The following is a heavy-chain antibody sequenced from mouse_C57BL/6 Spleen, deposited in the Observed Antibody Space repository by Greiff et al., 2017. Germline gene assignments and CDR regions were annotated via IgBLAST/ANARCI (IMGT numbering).Heavy chain of an antibody. CDR1: GYTFTSYW. Sequence: VQLQQPGAELVKPGASVKMSCKASGYTFTSYWITWVKQRPGQGLEWIGDIYPGSGSTNYNEKFKSKATLTVDTSSSTAYMQLSSLTSADSAVYYWARWGLSTVVATLDYWGQGATLTVSS. CDR2: IYPGSGST. J-gene: IGHJ2*01. CDR3: ARWGLSTVVATLDY. V-gene: IGHV1-55*01. D-gene: IGHD1-1*01.